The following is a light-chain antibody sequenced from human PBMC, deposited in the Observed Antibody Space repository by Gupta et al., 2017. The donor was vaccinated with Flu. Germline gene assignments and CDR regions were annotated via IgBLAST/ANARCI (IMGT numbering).Light chain of an antibody. CDR2: KAS. CDR3: QQYNSYPWT. J-gene: IGKJ1*01. Sequence: DIQMTQSPSTLSASVGDRVTITCRASQSISNWLAWYQQKPGEAPKLLIYKASSLESGVPSRFSGSGSGTEFTLTSSSLQPDDFATYYCQQYNSYPWTFGQGTKVEIK. CDR1: QSISNW. V-gene: IGKV1-5*03.